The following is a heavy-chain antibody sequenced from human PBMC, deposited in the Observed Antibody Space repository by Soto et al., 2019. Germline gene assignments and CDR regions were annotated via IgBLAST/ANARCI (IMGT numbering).Heavy chain of an antibody. V-gene: IGHV5-51*01. J-gene: IGHJ4*02. CDR2: IYPGDSDT. CDR3: ARASDFIGYCSSTSCYLDY. Sequence: WESLTISCTCSGHSFTRYWIGWVRQMPGKGLEWMGIIYPGDSDTRYSPSFQGQVTISADKSISTAYLQWSSLKASDTAMYYCARASDFIGYCSSTSCYLDYWGQGTLVTVSS. D-gene: IGHD2-2*01. CDR1: GHSFTRYW.